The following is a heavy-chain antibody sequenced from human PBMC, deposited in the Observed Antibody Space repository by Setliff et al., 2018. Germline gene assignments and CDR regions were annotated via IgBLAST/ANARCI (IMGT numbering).Heavy chain of an antibody. V-gene: IGHV1-18*01. CDR1: GYTFTDYG. CDR3: SRLVRFCTRIVCQRLSGDDY. Sequence: ASVKVSCKASGYTFTDYGVSWVRQAPGQGLEWVGWISPHNGNTYYAPKFQGTVLMTADTSTTTAYLELRSLRSDDTAVYYCSRLVRFCTRIVCQRLSGDDYWGQGTLVTVSS. D-gene: IGHD3-10*01. J-gene: IGHJ4*02. CDR2: ISPHNGNT.